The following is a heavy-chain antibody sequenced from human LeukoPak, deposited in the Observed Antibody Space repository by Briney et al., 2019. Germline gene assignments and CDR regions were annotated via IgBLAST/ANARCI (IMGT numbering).Heavy chain of an antibody. J-gene: IGHJ4*02. Sequence: SETLSLTCAVYGGSFSGYYWSWIRQPPGKGLEWIGEINHSGSTNYNPSLKSRVTISVDTSKNQFSLKLSSVTAADTAVYYCAREMTTVTTGDYWGQGTLVTVSS. V-gene: IGHV4-34*01. CDR2: INHSGST. CDR1: GGSFSGYY. D-gene: IGHD4-17*01. CDR3: AREMTTVTTGDY.